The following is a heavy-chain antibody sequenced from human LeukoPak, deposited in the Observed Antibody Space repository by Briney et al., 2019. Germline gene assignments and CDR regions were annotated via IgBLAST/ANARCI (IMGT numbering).Heavy chain of an antibody. Sequence: GGSLRLSCTGSGFTFSNYRMNWVRQAPGKGLEWISYSNAAGSPVSYAESVQGRFTISRDNAKNSLYLEMNSLRDDDTAVYYCAGVVAATSDLDYYGLDVWGQGTTVTVSS. CDR1: GFTFSNYR. J-gene: IGHJ6*02. CDR3: AGVVAATSDLDYYGLDV. D-gene: IGHD2-15*01. V-gene: IGHV3-48*02. CDR2: SNAAGSPV.